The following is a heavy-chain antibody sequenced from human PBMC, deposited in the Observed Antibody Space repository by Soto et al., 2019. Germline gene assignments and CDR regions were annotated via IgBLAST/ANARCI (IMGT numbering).Heavy chain of an antibody. CDR3: ARLLRYCSGGSCRWFAY. Sequence: SETLSLTCTVSGGSISSSSYYWGWIRQPPGKGLEWIGSIYYSGSTYYNPSLKSRVTISVDTSKNQFSLKLSSVTAADTAVYYCARLLRYCSGGSCRWFAYWGQGTLVTVSS. J-gene: IGHJ4*02. D-gene: IGHD2-15*01. CDR2: IYYSGST. V-gene: IGHV4-39*01. CDR1: GGSISSSSYY.